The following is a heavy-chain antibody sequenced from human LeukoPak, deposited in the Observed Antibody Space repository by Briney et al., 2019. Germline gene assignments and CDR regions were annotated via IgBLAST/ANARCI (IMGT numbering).Heavy chain of an antibody. CDR2: ITSSGVST. D-gene: IGHD5-18*01. V-gene: IGHV3-23*01. J-gene: IGHJ4*02. Sequence: GGSLRLPCAASGFTFSSYGMSWVRQAPGKGLEWVSSITSSGVSTYYADSVKGRFTISRDNSKNTLFLQMNGLRAEDTAVYYCARCGYSYGCDYWGQGTLVTVSS. CDR3: ARCGYSYGCDY. CDR1: GFTFSSYG.